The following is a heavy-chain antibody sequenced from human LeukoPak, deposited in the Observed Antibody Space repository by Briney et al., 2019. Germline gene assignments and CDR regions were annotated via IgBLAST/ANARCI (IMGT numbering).Heavy chain of an antibody. CDR1: VGTFRTYA. J-gene: IGHJ6*03. Sequence: PVKVSCKASVGTFRTYAISWVGQAPGQGLEGMGGISPFFGTANYAQKVQGRVTITADKSTSTAYMELSSLRSEDTAVYYCARDRGSGSYSPRPNDYYMDVWGKGTTVTVSS. D-gene: IGHD3-10*01. V-gene: IGHV1-69*06. CDR3: ARDRGSGSYSPRPNDYYMDV. CDR2: ISPFFGTA.